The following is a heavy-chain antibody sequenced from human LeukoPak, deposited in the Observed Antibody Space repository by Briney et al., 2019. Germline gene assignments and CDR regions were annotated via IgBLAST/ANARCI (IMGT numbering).Heavy chain of an antibody. Sequence: ASVKVSCKASGYTFTSYYMHWVRQAPGQGLEWMGGIIPIFGTANYAQKFQGRVTITADESTSTAYMELSSLRSEDTAVYYCARTRGYSYGPHYWGQGTLVTVSS. CDR2: IIPIFGTA. D-gene: IGHD5-18*01. V-gene: IGHV1-69*13. J-gene: IGHJ4*02. CDR1: GYTFTSYY. CDR3: ARTRGYSYGPHY.